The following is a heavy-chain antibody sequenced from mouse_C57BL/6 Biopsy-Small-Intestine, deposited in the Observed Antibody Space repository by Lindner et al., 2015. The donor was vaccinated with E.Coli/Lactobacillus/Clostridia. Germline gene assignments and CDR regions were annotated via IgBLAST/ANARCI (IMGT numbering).Heavy chain of an antibody. D-gene: IGHD2-3*01. CDR2: IYPESGNT. V-gene: IGHV1-66*01. Sequence: VQLQESGPELVKPGASVKISCKASGYSFTSYYIHWVKQRPGQGLEWIGWIYPESGNTKYNEKFNGKATLTADTSSSTAYMQLSSLTSEDSAVYYCTRFDDGYYVEAMDYWGQGTSVTVSS. J-gene: IGHJ4*01. CDR3: TRFDDGYYVEAMDY. CDR1: GYSFTSYY.